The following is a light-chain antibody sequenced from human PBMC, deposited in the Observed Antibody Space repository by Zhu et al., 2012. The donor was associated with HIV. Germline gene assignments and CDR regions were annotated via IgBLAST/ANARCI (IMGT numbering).Light chain of an antibody. Sequence: EIVMTQSPATLSVSPGERATLSCRASQSVSSNLAWYQQKPGQTPRLLIYDASIRATGIPARFSGSGSGTEFTLTISILQSEDFAVYYCQQYNNWPPLTFGGGTKAEIK. V-gene: IGKV3D-15*03. J-gene: IGKJ4*01. CDR3: QQYNNWPPLT. CDR2: DAS. CDR1: QSVSSN.